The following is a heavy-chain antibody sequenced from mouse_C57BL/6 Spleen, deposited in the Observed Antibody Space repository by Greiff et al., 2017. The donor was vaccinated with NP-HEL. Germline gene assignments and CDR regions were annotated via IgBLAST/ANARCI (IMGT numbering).Heavy chain of an antibody. J-gene: IGHJ2*01. Sequence: QVQLQQPGAELVMPGASVKLSCKASGYTFTSYWMHWVKQRPGQGLEWIGEIDPSDSYTNYNQKFKGKSTLTVDKSSSTAYMPLSSLTSEDSAVYYCARWDYYGSSYDYWGQGTTLTVSS. D-gene: IGHD1-1*01. CDR1: GYTFTSYW. CDR2: IDPSDSYT. V-gene: IGHV1-69*01. CDR3: ARWDYYGSSYDY.